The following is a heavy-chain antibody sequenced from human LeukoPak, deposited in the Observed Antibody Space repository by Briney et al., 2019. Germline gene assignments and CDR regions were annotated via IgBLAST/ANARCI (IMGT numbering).Heavy chain of an antibody. V-gene: IGHV3-30*18. CDR1: GFTFSSYG. CDR3: AKVDIVATIDAGRLVDY. Sequence: GGSLRLSCAASGFTFSSYGMQWFRQAPDKGLEWVAAISNDVSNKYYADSVKGRSTISRDNSKNTLYLQMNSLRAEDTAVYYCAKVDIVATIDAGRLVDYWGQGTLVTVSS. CDR2: ISNDVSNK. J-gene: IGHJ4*02. D-gene: IGHD5-12*01.